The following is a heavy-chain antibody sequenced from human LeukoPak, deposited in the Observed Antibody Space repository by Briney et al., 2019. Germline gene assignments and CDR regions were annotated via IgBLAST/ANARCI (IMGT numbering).Heavy chain of an antibody. Sequence: SVKVSCKASGGTFSTYSISWVRQAPGQGLEWMGKIIPILGITNYAQKFQGRVTITVDKSTSTAYMELNSLTTEDTAVYYCARLVDCSTSNCHYRPSWFVPWGQGTLVTFS. J-gene: IGHJ5*02. CDR1: GGTFSTYS. CDR3: ARLVDCSTSNCHYRPSWFVP. CDR2: IIPILGIT. V-gene: IGHV1-69*02. D-gene: IGHD2-2*01.